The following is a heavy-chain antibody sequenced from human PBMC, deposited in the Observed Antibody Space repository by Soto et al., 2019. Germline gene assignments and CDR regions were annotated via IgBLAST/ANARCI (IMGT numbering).Heavy chain of an antibody. V-gene: IGHV3-23*01. Sequence: EVQLLEYGGGLVQPGGSLRLSCAASGFTFSSYAMSWVRQAPGKGLEWVSSTSGSGGRTYYADSVRGRFTSSRDNSKNTLWLQMSSLRGEDTALYYCAKDQRGYSSTARIDHWGQGTLFTVSS. D-gene: IGHD6-19*01. CDR1: GFTFSSYA. CDR2: TSGSGGRT. J-gene: IGHJ4*02. CDR3: AKDQRGYSSTARIDH.